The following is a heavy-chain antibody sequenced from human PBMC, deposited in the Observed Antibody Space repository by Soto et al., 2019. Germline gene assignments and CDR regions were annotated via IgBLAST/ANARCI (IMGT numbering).Heavy chain of an antibody. CDR2: ISTYNGNT. CDR1: GYTFTSYG. J-gene: IGHJ6*02. CDR3: ARDGQTTMVRGVRGGSYNYYGMDV. V-gene: IGHV1-18*04. Sequence: QVQLVQSGAEVKKPGASVKVSCKASGYTFTSYGISWVRQAPGQGLEWMGWISTYNGNTNYAQKVQGRDTMTTDTATSTAYMELRSLRSDDTAVYYCARDGQTTMVRGVRGGSYNYYGMDVWGQGTTVTVSS. D-gene: IGHD3-10*01.